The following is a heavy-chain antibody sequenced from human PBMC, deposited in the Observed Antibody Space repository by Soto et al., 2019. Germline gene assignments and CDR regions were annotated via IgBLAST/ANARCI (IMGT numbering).Heavy chain of an antibody. V-gene: IGHV4-30-2*01. Sequence: PSETLSVTWAVSGGSISSGGYPWSWIRQPPGKGLEWIGYIYHSGSTYYNPSLKSRVTISVDRSKNQFSLKLSSVTAADTAVYYCARVTPSLKDGGTMGTNWFDPWGQGTLVTVSS. CDR2: IYHSGST. CDR3: ARVTPSLKDGGTMGTNWFDP. CDR1: GGSISSGGYP. J-gene: IGHJ5*02. D-gene: IGHD1-26*01.